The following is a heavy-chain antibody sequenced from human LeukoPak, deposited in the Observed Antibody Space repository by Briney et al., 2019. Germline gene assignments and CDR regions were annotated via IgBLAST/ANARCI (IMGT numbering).Heavy chain of an antibody. J-gene: IGHJ5*02. V-gene: IGHV6-1*01. CDR3: AREGWFGEPPSHWFDP. CDR2: TYYTSKWYN. D-gene: IGHD3-10*01. CDR1: GDSVSTKSAA. Sequence: SQTLSLTCAISGDSVSTKSAAWNWIRQSPSRGLEWLGRTYYTSKWYNDYAVSVKSRITINPDTSKNQFSLQLNSVTPEDTAVYYCAREGWFGEPPSHWFDPWGQGTLVTVSS.